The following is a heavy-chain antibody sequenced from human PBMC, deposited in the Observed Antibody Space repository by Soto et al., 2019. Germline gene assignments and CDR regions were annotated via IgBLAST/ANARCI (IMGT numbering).Heavy chain of an antibody. CDR2: INPATGAA. D-gene: IGHD3-3*01. V-gene: IGHV1-2*01. J-gene: IGHJ3*02. CDR3: TRGVGVGVDGHAAFDM. CDR1: GYPVTAYY. Sequence: QLHLVQSGAVVKKPGASVTVSCSASGYPVTAYYMHWVRQAPGRGLEWMGGINPATGAAKYTRTFQCRVTTTGVLITTPVFSLLTRPTSEDPGSWLWTRGVGVGVDGHAAFDMWGQGTVVTFSS.